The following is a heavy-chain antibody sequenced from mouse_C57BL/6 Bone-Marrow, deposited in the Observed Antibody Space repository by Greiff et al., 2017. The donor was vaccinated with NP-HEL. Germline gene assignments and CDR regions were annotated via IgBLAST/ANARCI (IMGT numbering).Heavy chain of an antibody. CDR3: ARSHDGYYSHFDY. V-gene: IGHV1-9*01. Sequence: KPGHGLEWIGEILPGSGSTNYNEKFKGKATFTADTSSNTAYMQLSSLTTEDSAIYYCARSHDGYYSHFDYWGQGTTLTVSS. D-gene: IGHD2-3*01. CDR2: ILPGSGST. J-gene: IGHJ2*01.